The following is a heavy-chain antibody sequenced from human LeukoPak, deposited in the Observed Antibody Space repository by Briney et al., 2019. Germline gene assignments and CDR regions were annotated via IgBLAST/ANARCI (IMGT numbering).Heavy chain of an antibody. CDR2: IYYSGST. J-gene: IGHJ6*03. CDR3: ASGGYDYYPSDYYYYMDV. D-gene: IGHD5-12*01. Sequence: SQTLSLTCTVSGGSISSGGYYWSWIRQHPGKGLEWIGYIYYSGSTYYNPSLKSRVTISADTSKNQFSLKLSSVTAADTAVYYCASGGYDYYPSDYYYYMDVWGKGTTVTVSS. CDR1: GGSISSGGYY. V-gene: IGHV4-31*03.